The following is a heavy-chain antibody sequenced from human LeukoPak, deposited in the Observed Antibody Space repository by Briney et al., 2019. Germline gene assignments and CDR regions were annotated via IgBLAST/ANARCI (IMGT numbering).Heavy chain of an antibody. V-gene: IGHV3-64*01. Sequence: PGGSLRLSCAASGFTFSSYAMHWVRQAPGKGLEYVSAISGNGGSTYYANSVKGRFTISRDNSKNTLYLQMGSLRAEDMAVYYCARGCSSTSCYAYYFDYWGQGTLVTVSS. CDR2: ISGNGGST. J-gene: IGHJ4*02. CDR3: ARGCSSTSCYAYYFDY. CDR1: GFTFSSYA. D-gene: IGHD2-2*01.